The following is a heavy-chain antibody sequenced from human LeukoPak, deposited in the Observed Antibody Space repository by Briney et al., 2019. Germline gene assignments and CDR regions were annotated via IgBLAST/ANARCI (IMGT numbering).Heavy chain of an antibody. D-gene: IGHD3-10*01. CDR1: GFTFSTHG. CDR2: IRYDGINK. V-gene: IGHV3-30*02. J-gene: IGHJ3*02. Sequence: GGSLRLSCAASGFTFSTHGMHWGRQAPGKGLEWVAFIRYDGINKYYADSVKGRFTISRDSFKNTLYLQMNSLRPEDTAVYYCAKEGDYYGSGSYRDGFDIWGQGTRATVSS. CDR3: AKEGDYYGSGSYRDGFDI.